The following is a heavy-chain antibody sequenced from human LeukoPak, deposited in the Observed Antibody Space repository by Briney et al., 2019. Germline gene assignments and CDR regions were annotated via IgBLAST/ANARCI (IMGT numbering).Heavy chain of an antibody. D-gene: IGHD4-17*01. CDR1: GFTFSSYA. V-gene: IGHV3-23*01. CDR2: ISGSGGST. Sequence: GGSLRLSCAASGFTFSSYAMSWVRQAPGKGLEWASAISGSGGSTYYADSVKGRFTISRDNSKNTLYLQMNSLRAEDTAVYYCAKDQGDYGDLLWGQGTLVTVSS. CDR3: AKDQGDYGDLL. J-gene: IGHJ4*02.